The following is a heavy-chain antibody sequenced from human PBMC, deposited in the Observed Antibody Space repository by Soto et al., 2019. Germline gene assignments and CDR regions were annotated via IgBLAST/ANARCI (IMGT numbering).Heavy chain of an antibody. J-gene: IGHJ4*02. D-gene: IGHD3-3*01. CDR2: ISPNSGRP. V-gene: IGHV1-18*04. CDR1: GYTFTKYV. CDR3: VRQYYDFWTDYPDFDY. Sequence: QVQLVQSGAEVKRPGASVKVSCKASGYTFTKYVISWVRQAPGHGLEWLGLISPNSGRPSYAQKFEGRVTMTTDTPTTTAYLELRSLRSDDTAVYYCVRQYYDFWTDYPDFDYWGQGTLVTVSS.